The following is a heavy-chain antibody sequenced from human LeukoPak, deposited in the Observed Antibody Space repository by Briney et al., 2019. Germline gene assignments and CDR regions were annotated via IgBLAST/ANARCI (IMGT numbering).Heavy chain of an antibody. CDR1: GWSFSNYY. Sequence: SETLSLTCAVYGWSFSNYYWSWIRQPPGKGLEWIGEINHSGSSNYNPSLKSRVTISVDTSKNQFSLKLSSVTAADTAVYYCARSDNLDYWGQGTLVTVSS. V-gene: IGHV4-34*01. D-gene: IGHD1-1*01. CDR3: ARSDNLDY. J-gene: IGHJ4*02. CDR2: INHSGSS.